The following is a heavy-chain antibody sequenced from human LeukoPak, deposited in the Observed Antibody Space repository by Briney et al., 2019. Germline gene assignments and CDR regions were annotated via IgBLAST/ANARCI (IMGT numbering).Heavy chain of an antibody. J-gene: IGHJ4*02. CDR1: GVTISSQA. D-gene: IGHD1-1*01. Sequence: GGSLRLSCVASGVTISSQAMSWVRQAAGKGLEWVSTIGSGGSTYYADTVKGRFTISRDNSKNTLSLQMNSLRAEDTAVYYCAKRGTAGSWNPEDYWGQGTLSPFPQ. CDR3: AKRGTAGSWNPEDY. V-gene: IGHV3-23*01. CDR2: IGSGGST.